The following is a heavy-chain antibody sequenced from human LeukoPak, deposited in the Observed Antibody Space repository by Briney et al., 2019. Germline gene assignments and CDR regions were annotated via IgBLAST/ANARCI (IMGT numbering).Heavy chain of an antibody. CDR1: GSTFSSYW. Sequence: GWSLSLSGAASGSTFSSYWMHWVRQAPGKGLVWVSRINSDGSSTSYADSVKGRFTISRDNAKNTLDLQMNSLRAEDTAVYYCARGGGYRSGWLPIGMDVWGQGTTVTVSS. CDR3: ARGGGYRSGWLPIGMDV. D-gene: IGHD6-19*01. J-gene: IGHJ6*02. CDR2: INSDGSST. V-gene: IGHV3-74*01.